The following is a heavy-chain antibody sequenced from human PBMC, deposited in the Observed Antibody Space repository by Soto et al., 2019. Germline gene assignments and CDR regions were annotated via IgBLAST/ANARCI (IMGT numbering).Heavy chain of an antibody. CDR1: GFTFSSYA. CDR3: ALGPYDYVWGSYRQAFDY. V-gene: IGHV3-23*01. J-gene: IGHJ4*02. D-gene: IGHD3-16*02. Sequence: GGSLRLSCAASGFTFSSYAMSWVRQAPGKGLEWVSAISGSGGSTYYADSVKGRFTISRDNSKNTLYLQMNSLRAEDTAVYYCALGPYDYVWGSYRQAFDYWGQGTLVTVSS. CDR2: ISGSGGST.